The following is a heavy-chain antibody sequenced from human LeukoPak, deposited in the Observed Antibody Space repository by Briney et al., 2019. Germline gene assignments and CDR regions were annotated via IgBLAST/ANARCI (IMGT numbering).Heavy chain of an antibody. Sequence: GGSLRLSCVASGFTFSNYAMSWVRQAPGKGLAWVSAISSSGDVTKYADSAKSRFTISRDNSKNTVYLQMNSLRAEDTAVYYCAKGGVYSGYAFDPWGQGTLVTVSS. D-gene: IGHD5-12*01. CDR1: GFTFSNYA. CDR2: ISSSGDVT. CDR3: AKGGVYSGYAFDP. J-gene: IGHJ5*02. V-gene: IGHV3-23*01.